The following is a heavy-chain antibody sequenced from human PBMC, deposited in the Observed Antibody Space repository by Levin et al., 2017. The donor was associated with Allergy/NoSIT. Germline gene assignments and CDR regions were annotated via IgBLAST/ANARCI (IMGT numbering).Heavy chain of an antibody. Sequence: GGSLRLSCAASGFTFSSYDMHWVRQPTGKGLEWVSAIGTAGDTYYPGSVKGRFSISRDDAKSSLFLQMNSLRAGDTAVYYCARRGGQLAPFDYWGQGTLVTVSS. D-gene: IGHD6-6*01. CDR3: ARRGGQLAPFDY. CDR2: IGTAGDT. V-gene: IGHV3-13*01. CDR1: GFTFSSYD. J-gene: IGHJ4*02.